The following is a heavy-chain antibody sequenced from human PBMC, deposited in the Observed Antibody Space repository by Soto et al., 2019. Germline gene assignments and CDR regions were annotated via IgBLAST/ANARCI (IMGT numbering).Heavy chain of an antibody. CDR1: GYTFTSYG. J-gene: IGHJ6*02. CDR2: IIPIFGTA. D-gene: IGHD3-10*01. V-gene: IGHV1-69*13. CDR3: ARVITMVRGNYGMDV. Sequence: ASVKVSCKASGYTFTSYGISWVRQAPGQGLEWMGGIIPIFGTANYAQKFQGRVTITADESTSTAYMELSSLRSEDTAVYYCARVITMVRGNYGMDVWGQGTTVTVSS.